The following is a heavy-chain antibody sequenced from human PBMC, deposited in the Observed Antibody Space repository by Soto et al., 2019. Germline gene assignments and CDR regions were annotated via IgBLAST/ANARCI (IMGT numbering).Heavy chain of an antibody. CDR2: IIPIFGTA. D-gene: IGHD3-22*01. Sequence: QVQLVQSGAEVKKPGSSVKVSCKASGGTFSSYAISWVRQAPGQGLEWMGGIIPIFGTANYAQKFQGRFTITADESTSKAYMELSSLRSEDTAVYYCARVLKGYYDSSGYAFDIWGQGTMVTVSS. CDR3: ARVLKGYYDSSGYAFDI. J-gene: IGHJ3*02. CDR1: GGTFSSYA. V-gene: IGHV1-69*01.